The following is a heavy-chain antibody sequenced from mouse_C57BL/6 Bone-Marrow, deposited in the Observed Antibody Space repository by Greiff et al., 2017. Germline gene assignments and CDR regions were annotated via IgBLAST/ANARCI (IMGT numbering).Heavy chain of an antibody. CDR2: IYPYNGVS. D-gene: IGHD1-1*01. J-gene: IGHJ3*01. V-gene: IGHV1-31*01. CDR3: AISLTTVVEGGFAY. Sequence: EVQLVESGPELVKPGASVKISCKASGYSFTGYYMHWVKQSHGNILDWIGYIYPYNGVSSYNQKFKGKATLTVDKSSSTAYMELRSLTSEDSAVYYCAISLTTVVEGGFAYWGQGTLVTVSA. CDR1: GYSFTGYY.